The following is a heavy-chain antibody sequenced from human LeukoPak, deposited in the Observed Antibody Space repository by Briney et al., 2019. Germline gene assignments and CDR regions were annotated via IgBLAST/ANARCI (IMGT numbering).Heavy chain of an antibody. CDR2: MNPNSGNT. CDR1: GYTFTSYD. J-gene: IGHJ4*02. D-gene: IGHD3-10*01. CDR3: ARDLYGSGSYYND. Sequence: ASVKVSCKASGYTFTSYDMNWVRQATGEGLEWMGWMNPNSGNTGYAQKFQGRVTMTRNTSISTAYMELSSLRSEDTAVYYCARDLYGSGSYYNDWGQGTLVTVSS. V-gene: IGHV1-8*01.